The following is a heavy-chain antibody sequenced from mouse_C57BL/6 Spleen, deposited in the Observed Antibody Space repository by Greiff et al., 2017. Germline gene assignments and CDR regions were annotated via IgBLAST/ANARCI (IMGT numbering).Heavy chain of an antibody. J-gene: IGHJ2*01. D-gene: IGHD3-2*02. V-gene: IGHV1-69*01. Sequence: VQLQQPGAELVMPGASVKLSCTASGYTFTSYWMPWVKQRPGKGLEWIGEIDPSDSYTNYNQKFKGRSTLPVDKSSSTAYLQLSSLTSEDSAVYYCARGQLRLPNYFDYWGQGTTLTVSS. CDR3: ARGQLRLPNYFDY. CDR1: GYTFTSYW. CDR2: IDPSDSYT.